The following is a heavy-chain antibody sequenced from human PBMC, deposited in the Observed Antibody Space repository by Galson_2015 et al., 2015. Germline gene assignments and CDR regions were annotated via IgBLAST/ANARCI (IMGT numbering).Heavy chain of an antibody. J-gene: IGHJ4*02. D-gene: IGHD5/OR15-5a*01. V-gene: IGHV4-61*01. Sequence: ETLSLACTVSGGSVSSGSYYWSWIRPPPGKGLEWIGYIYYSGSTNYNPSLKSRVTISVDTSKNQFSLKLSSVTAADTAVYYCARYLVWVKGLDYWGQGTLVTVSS. CDR2: IYYSGST. CDR3: ARYLVWVKGLDY. CDR1: GGSVSSGSYY.